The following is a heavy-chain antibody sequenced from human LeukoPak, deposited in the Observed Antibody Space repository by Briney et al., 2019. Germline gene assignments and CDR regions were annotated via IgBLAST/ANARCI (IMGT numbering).Heavy chain of an antibody. CDR1: GFTLSSYA. CDR3: ARTDSGSYSSIDY. Sequence: GGSLRLSCAASGFTLSSYAMNWVRQAPGKGLEWVSSISSSSSYIYYADSVKGRFTISRDNAKNSLYLQMNSLRAEDTAVYYCARTDSGSYSSIDYWGQGTLVTVSS. CDR2: ISSSSSYI. D-gene: IGHD3-10*01. J-gene: IGHJ4*02. V-gene: IGHV3-21*01.